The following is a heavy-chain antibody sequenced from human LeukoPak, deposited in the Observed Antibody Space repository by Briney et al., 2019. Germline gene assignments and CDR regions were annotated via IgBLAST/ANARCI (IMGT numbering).Heavy chain of an antibody. J-gene: IGHJ3*02. Sequence: GGPLRLSCAASGFTFSSYAMSWVRQAPGKGLEWVSAISGSGGSTYYADSVKGRFTISRDNSKNTLYLQMNSLRAEDTAVYYCANGGLRYDILTGPIRDAFDIWGQGTMVTVSS. CDR2: ISGSGGST. D-gene: IGHD3-9*01. CDR3: ANGGLRYDILTGPIRDAFDI. V-gene: IGHV3-23*01. CDR1: GFTFSSYA.